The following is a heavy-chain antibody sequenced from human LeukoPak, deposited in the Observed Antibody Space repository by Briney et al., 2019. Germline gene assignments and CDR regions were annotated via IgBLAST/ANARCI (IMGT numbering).Heavy chain of an antibody. CDR1: GFIFSSYA. CDR2: LSYDGSNK. D-gene: IGHD3-16*01. Sequence: GRSLRLSCAASGFIFSSYAMHWVRQAPGKGLEWVAILSYDGSNKYYADSVKGRFTISRDNSKNALYLQMNSLRAEDTAVYYCARDKDYVRYYYMDVWGKGTTVTVSS. V-gene: IGHV3-30*04. J-gene: IGHJ6*03. CDR3: ARDKDYVRYYYMDV.